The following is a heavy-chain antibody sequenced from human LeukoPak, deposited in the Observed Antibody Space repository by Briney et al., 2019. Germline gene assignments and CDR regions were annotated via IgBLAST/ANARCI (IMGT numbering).Heavy chain of an antibody. CDR1: GFTFSSYS. J-gene: IGHJ6*02. Sequence: GGSLRLSCAASGFTFSSYSMNWVRQAPGKGLEWVSSISSSSSYIYYADSVKGRFTISRDNAKNSLYLQMNSLRAEDTAVYYCARDDRESLWFGEFYYGMDVWGQGTTVTVSS. CDR3: ARDDRESLWFGEFYYGMDV. V-gene: IGHV3-21*01. CDR2: ISSSSSYI. D-gene: IGHD3-10*01.